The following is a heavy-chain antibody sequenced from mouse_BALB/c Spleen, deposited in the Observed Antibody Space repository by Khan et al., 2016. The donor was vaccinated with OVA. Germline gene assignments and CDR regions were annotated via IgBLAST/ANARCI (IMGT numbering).Heavy chain of an antibody. CDR1: GYTFTSYW. D-gene: IGHD2-1*01. V-gene: IGHV1S132*01. Sequence: QVQLKESGAELVKPGASVKLSCKTSGYTFTSYWIQWVKQRPGQGLGWIGQIFPGTGTTYYNENFKGKATLTVDTSSSTAYMQFSSLTSEDSAVSFCVSSYCGNYEFAYWGQGTLVPV. J-gene: IGHJ3*01. CDR3: VSSYCGNYEFAY. CDR2: IFPGTGTT.